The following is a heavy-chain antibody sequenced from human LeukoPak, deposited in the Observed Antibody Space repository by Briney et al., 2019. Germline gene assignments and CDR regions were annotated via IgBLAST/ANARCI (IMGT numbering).Heavy chain of an antibody. CDR1: GYTFTSYD. CDR3: ASSTTGTTGDAFDI. J-gene: IGHJ3*02. D-gene: IGHD1-1*01. CDR2: MNPNSGNT. V-gene: IGHV1-8*03. Sequence: ASVKVSCKASGYTFTSYDINWVRQATGQGLEWMGWMNPNSGNTGYAQKLQGRVTITRNTSISTAYMELSSLRSEDTAVYYCASSTTGTTGDAFDIWGQGTTVTVSS.